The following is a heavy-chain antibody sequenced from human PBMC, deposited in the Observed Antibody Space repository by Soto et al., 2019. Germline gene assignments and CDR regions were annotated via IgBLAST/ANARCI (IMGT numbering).Heavy chain of an antibody. Sequence: GGSLRLSCAASGFIFSSFEMNWVRQAPGKGLEWVSYISEDGGTIYYADSVKGLFTISRDNARNSLYLQMSSLGAEDTAVYYCAREGVSVDAFDVWGQGTMVTVSS. CDR2: ISEDGGTI. D-gene: IGHD3-3*01. V-gene: IGHV3-48*03. CDR3: AREGVSVDAFDV. J-gene: IGHJ3*01. CDR1: GFIFSSFE.